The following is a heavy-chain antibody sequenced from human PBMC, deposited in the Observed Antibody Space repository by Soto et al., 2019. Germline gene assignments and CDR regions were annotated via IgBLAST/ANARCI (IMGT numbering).Heavy chain of an antibody. Sequence: GGSLSLSCVASGFTFSSYAMSWVRQAPGKGLEWVSAISGSGGSTYYADSVKGRFTISRDNSKNTLYLQMNSLRAEDTAVYYCAKGSSPRNIVVVVAAFDYWGQGTLVTVSS. CDR1: GFTFSSYA. CDR2: ISGSGGST. J-gene: IGHJ4*02. CDR3: AKGSSPRNIVVVVAAFDY. D-gene: IGHD2-15*01. V-gene: IGHV3-23*01.